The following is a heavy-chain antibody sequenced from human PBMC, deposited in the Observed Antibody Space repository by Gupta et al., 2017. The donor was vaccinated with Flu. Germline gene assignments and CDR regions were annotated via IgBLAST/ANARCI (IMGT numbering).Heavy chain of an antibody. D-gene: IGHD5-12*01. V-gene: IGHV4-34*01. CDR1: GGSFSGYY. CDR3: ARGPATGYVSMSYGY. Sequence: QVQLQQWGAGLLKPSETLSLTCAVYGGSFSGYYWSWIRQPPGKGLEWIGEINHSGSTNYNPSLKSRVTISVDTAKNQFSLKLSSVTAADTAVYYCARGPATGYVSMSYGYWGQGTLVTVSS. CDR2: INHSGST. J-gene: IGHJ4*02.